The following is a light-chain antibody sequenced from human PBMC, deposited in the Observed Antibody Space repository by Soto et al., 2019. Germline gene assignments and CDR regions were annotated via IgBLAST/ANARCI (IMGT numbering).Light chain of an antibody. Sequence: DIVLTQSPGTLSLSPGERATLSCRASQNVKNNYLAWYQQKPGQAPRLLIRGASSRAAGLPDRFSGSGSGTAFTLPISRLEPEDFAVYYCQQDGSSPGTFGQGTKLEIK. CDR3: QQDGSSPGT. CDR2: GAS. CDR1: QNVKNNY. V-gene: IGKV3-20*01. J-gene: IGKJ2*01.